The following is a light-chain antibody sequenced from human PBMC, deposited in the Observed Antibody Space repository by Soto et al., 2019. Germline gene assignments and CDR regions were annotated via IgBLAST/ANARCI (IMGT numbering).Light chain of an antibody. CDR3: AAWDDSLRGLE. CDR1: SSNIGSNT. J-gene: IGLJ2*01. Sequence: QLVLTQPPSASGTPGQMVTISCYGSSSNIGSNTVNWYQQLPGMAPKLLIYNNSQRPSGVPDRFSGSKSGTSASLAISGLQSEDEADYYCAAWDDSLRGLEFGGGTKLTVL. V-gene: IGLV1-44*01. CDR2: NNS.